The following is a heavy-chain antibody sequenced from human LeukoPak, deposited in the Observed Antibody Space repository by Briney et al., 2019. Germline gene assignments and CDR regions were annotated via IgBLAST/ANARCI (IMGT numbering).Heavy chain of an antibody. V-gene: IGHV1-18*01. Sequence: ASVKVSCKATGYTFTSYGISWVRQAPGQGLEWMGWISSNSDNTNYAQKLQGRVTMTTDTSTSTAYMELRSLRSDDTALYFCARDWGSIKVIADYWGQGTLVTVSS. CDR3: ARDWGSIKVIADY. D-gene: IGHD7-27*01. J-gene: IGHJ4*02. CDR2: ISSNSDNT. CDR1: GYTFTSYG.